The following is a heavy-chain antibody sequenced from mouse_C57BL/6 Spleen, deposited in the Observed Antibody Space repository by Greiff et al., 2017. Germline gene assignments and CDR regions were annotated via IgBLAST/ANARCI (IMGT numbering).Heavy chain of an antibody. Sequence: EVMLVESGGGLVQPGGSLSLSCAASGFTFTDYYMSWVRQPPGKALEWLGFIRNKANGYTTEYSASVKGRFTISRDNSQSILYLQMNALRAEDSAAYYCARDDYKGKDYFGCWGQGTTLTVAS. D-gene: IGHD2-4*01. V-gene: IGHV7-3*01. CDR1: GFTFTDYY. CDR2: IRNKANGYTT. CDR3: ARDDYKGKDYFGC. J-gene: IGHJ2*01.